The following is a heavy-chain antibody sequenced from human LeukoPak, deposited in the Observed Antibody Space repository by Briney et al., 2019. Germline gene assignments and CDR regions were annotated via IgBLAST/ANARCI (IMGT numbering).Heavy chain of an antibody. V-gene: IGHV3-48*03. J-gene: IGHJ6*02. CDR2: ISNSDSTV. CDR3: ARVEDDYGDYYYGMDV. D-gene: IGHD4-17*01. Sequence: GGSLRLSCAASGFTFSSYEMNWVRQAPGKGLEWVSYISNSDSTVHYADSVKGRFTISRDNAQNSLYLQMSSLRAEDTAVNYCARVEDDYGDYYYGMDVWGQGTTVTVSS. CDR1: GFTFSSYE.